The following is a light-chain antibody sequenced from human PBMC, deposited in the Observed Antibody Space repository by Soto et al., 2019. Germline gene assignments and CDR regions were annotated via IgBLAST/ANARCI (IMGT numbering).Light chain of an antibody. Sequence: DIVMTQSPDSLAVSLGERATINCKSSQSVLYSSNNKNYLAWYQQKPGQPPKLLIYWASTRESGVPDRFSGSGSGTDFTLTISSLQAEDLAVYYCQQYYTTLTWTFGQGNKVEIK. CDR3: QQYYTTLTWT. CDR2: WAS. J-gene: IGKJ1*01. CDR1: QSVLYSSNNKNY. V-gene: IGKV4-1*01.